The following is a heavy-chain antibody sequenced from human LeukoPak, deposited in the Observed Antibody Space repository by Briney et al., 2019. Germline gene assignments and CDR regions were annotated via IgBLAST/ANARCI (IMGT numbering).Heavy chain of an antibody. J-gene: IGHJ5*02. CDR3: ARDPRSYNPPPDSEGNWFDP. CDR1: GITFRGCP. CDR2: ILEDGSDK. V-gene: IGHV3-30*04. D-gene: IGHD1-14*01. Sequence: GRALRLSCVASGITFRGCPMHWGREALEGGLGRVAVILEDGSDKSDAVSVKGRFSISRDNSQNTLYLQMNSLRPEDTALYYCARDPRSYNPPPDSEGNWFDPWCQGTLVTVAS.